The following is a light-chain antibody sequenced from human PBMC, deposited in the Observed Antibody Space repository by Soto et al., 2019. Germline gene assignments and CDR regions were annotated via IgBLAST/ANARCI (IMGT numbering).Light chain of an antibody. CDR3: QQYNNWPTWT. CDR1: QRVSSN. Sequence: EIVMTQSPSTLSVSPGERATLSCRASQRVSSNLAWYQQKPGQAPRLLIYAASTRPTGVPSRFSGSGSGTEFTLTISSLQSEDFAVYYCQQYNNWPTWTFGQGTKVDIK. CDR2: AAS. J-gene: IGKJ1*01. V-gene: IGKV3-15*01.